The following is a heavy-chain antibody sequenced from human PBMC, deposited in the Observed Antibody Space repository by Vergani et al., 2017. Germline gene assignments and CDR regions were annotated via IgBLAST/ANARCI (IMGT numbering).Heavy chain of an antibody. CDR1: GFTFSNAW. CDR3: TTDLYYDFWSGLFRGTVDYYYYYGMDV. Sequence: EVQLLESGGGLVQPGGSLRLSCAASGFTFSNAWMSWVRQAPGKGLEWVGRIKSKTDGGTTDYAAPVKGRFTISRDDSKNTLYLQMNSLKTEDTAVYYCTTDLYYDFWSGLFRGTVDYYYYYGMDVWGQGTTVTVSS. CDR2: IKSKTDGGTT. D-gene: IGHD3-3*01. V-gene: IGHV3-15*01. J-gene: IGHJ6*02.